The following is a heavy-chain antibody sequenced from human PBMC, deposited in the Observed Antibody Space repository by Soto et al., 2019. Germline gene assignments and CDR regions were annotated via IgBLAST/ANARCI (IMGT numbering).Heavy chain of an antibody. Sequence: EVQVLESGGGLVQPGGSLRLSCAASGFTFSSYAMSWVRQAPGKGLEWVSLISGNTKNIYYADSVKGRFTISRDNSQKTLFLQMNRLRGEDTAVYYCAKGHVLRRLGYDSWGQGTLVTVSS. CDR3: AKGHVLRRLGYDS. D-gene: IGHD3-16*01. J-gene: IGHJ5*02. V-gene: IGHV3-23*01. CDR1: GFTFSSYA. CDR2: ISGNTKNI.